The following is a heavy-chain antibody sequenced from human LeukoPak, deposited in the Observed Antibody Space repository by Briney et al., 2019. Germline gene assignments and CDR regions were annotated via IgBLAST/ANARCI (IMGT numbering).Heavy chain of an antibody. CDR3: ARSIRDPHSLDY. CDR1: GGTFSSYA. V-gene: IGHV1-69*05. CDR2: IIPIFGTA. Sequence: ASVKVSCKAFGGTFSSYAISWVRQAPGQGLEWMGRIIPIFGTANYAQKFQGRVTITTDESTSTAYMELSSLRSEDTAVYYCARSIRDPHSLDYWGQGTLVTVSS. J-gene: IGHJ4*02.